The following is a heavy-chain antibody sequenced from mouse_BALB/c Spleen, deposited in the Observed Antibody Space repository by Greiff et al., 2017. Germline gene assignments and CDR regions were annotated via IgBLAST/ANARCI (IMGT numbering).Heavy chain of an antibody. Sequence: EVQLVESGGGLVQPGGSRKLSCAASGFTFSSFGMHWVRQAPEKGLEWVAYISSGSSTIYYADTVKGRFTISRDNPKNTLFLQMTSLRSEDTAMYYCAREASLLRLPAWFAYWGQGTLVTVSA. V-gene: IGHV5-17*02. CDR3: AREASLLRLPAWFAY. CDR2: ISSGSSTI. CDR1: GFTFSSFG. D-gene: IGHD1-2*01. J-gene: IGHJ3*01.